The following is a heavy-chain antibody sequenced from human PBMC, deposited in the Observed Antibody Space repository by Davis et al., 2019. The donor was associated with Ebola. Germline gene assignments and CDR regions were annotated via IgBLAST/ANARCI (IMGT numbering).Heavy chain of an antibody. CDR3: AREVGTVTTTWFDP. D-gene: IGHD4-17*01. V-gene: IGHV1-2*04. CDR1: GGTFSSYA. CDR2: INPNSGGT. J-gene: IGHJ5*02. Sequence: ASVKVSCKASGGTFSSYAISWVRQAPGQGLEWMGWINPNSGGTNYAQKFQGWVTMTRDTSISTAYMELSRLRSDDTAVYYCAREVGTVTTTWFDPWGQGTLVTVSS.